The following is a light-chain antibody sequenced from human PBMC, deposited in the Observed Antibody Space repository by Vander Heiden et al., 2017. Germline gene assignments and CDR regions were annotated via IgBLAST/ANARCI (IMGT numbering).Light chain of an antibody. V-gene: IGLV3-1*01. CDR2: QDS. CDR1: KLGDTY. J-gene: IGLJ2*01. Sequence: SYELTQPPPLSVSPGQPASTTCSGDKLGDTYASGYQQEPGQSPVLVIYQDSKRPSGVPERFSGSNSGNTATLTISGTQAMDEADYYCQAWDSSAVVFGGGTKLTVL. CDR3: QAWDSSAVV.